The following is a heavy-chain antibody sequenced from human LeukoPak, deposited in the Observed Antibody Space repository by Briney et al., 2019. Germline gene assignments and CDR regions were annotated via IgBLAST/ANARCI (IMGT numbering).Heavy chain of an antibody. V-gene: IGHV6-1*01. CDR1: GDSVSSSSAA. CDR3: ARAHGAVAGRNWFDP. D-gene: IGHD6-19*01. Sequence: SQTLSLTCAISGDSVSSSSAAWNWIRQSPSRGLEWLGRTYYRSKWYNDYAVSVKSRITINPDTSKNQFSLQLNSVTPEDTAVYYCARAHGAVAGRNWFDPWGQGTLVTVSS. CDR2: TYYRSKWYN. J-gene: IGHJ5*02.